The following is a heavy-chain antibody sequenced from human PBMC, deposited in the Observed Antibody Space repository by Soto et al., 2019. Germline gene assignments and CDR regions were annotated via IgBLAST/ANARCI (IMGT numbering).Heavy chain of an antibody. CDR2: IIPIFGTA. D-gene: IGHD3-3*01. CDR1: GGTFSSYA. Sequence: SVKVSCKASGGTFSSYAISWVRQAPGQGLEWMGGIIPIFGTANYAQKFQGRVTITADESTSTAYMELSSLRSEDTAVYYCARTTIFGVVKGHYYYSGMDVWGQGTTVTVSS. CDR3: ARTTIFGVVKGHYYYSGMDV. V-gene: IGHV1-69*13. J-gene: IGHJ6*02.